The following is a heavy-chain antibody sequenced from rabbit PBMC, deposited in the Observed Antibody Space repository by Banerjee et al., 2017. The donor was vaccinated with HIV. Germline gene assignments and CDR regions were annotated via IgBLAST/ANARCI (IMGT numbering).Heavy chain of an antibody. CDR1: GFSFSNKYV. J-gene: IGHJ4*01. Sequence: QEQLEESGGDLVKPEGSLTLTCTASGFSFSNKYVMCWVRQAPGKGLEWIVCINSSTGNTVYASWAKGRFTISKTSSTTVTLQMTSLTAADTATYFCARDLPGVIGWNFNLWGQGTLVTVS. CDR3: ARDLPGVIGWNFNL. D-gene: IGHD1-1*01. CDR2: INSSTGNT. V-gene: IGHV1S45*01.